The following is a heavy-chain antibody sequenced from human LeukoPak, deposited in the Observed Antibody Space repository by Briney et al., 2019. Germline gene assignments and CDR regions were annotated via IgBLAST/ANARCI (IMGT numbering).Heavy chain of an antibody. V-gene: IGHV1-3*01. CDR1: GYTFTSYA. CDR3: ARSVGGTAMASFDY. Sequence: ASVKVSCKASGYTFTSYAMHWVRQAPGQRLEWMGWINAGNGNTKYSQRFQGRVTITRDTSASTAYMELSSLRSEDTAVYYCARSVGGTAMASFDYWGQGTLVTVSS. CDR2: INAGNGNT. J-gene: IGHJ4*02. D-gene: IGHD5-18*01.